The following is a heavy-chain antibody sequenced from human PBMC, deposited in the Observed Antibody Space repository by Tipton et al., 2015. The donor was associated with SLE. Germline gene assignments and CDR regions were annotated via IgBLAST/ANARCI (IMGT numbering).Heavy chain of an antibody. CDR1: GFSVIASH. J-gene: IGHJ4*02. D-gene: IGHD3-9*01. CDR3: ARDGTYYDTLTGYLLFDF. CDR2: LYSGGGT. V-gene: IGHV3-66*01. Sequence: SLRLSCATSGFSVIASHMNWVRQAPGKGLEWVSVLYSGGGTYYVNSVKGRFTISRDNSKNTVYLQMNSLRVEDTAVYYCARDGTYYDTLTGYLLFDFWGQGTLVTVSS.